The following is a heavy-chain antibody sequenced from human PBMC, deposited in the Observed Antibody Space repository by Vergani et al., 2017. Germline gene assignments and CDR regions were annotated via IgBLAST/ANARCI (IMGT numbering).Heavy chain of an antibody. CDR1: GGSLSSGGYS. CDR2: IYHSGST. D-gene: IGHD3-16*01. V-gene: IGHV4-30-2*01. J-gene: IGHJ4*02. CDR3: ARGHVWRFDY. Sequence: QLQLPESGSGLVKPSQTLSLTCAVSGGSLSSGGYSWSWIRQPPGKGLEWIGYIYHSGSTYYNPSLKSRVTMSVDRSKNQFSLKLSSVTAADTAVYYCARGHVWRFDYWGQGTLVTVSS.